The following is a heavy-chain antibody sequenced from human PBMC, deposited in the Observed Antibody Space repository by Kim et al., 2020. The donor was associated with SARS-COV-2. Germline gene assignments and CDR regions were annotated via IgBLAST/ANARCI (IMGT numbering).Heavy chain of an antibody. CDR2: IYWDDDK. CDR1: GFSLSTSGVG. D-gene: IGHD2-15*01. V-gene: IGHV2-5*02. J-gene: IGHJ3*02. CDR3: AHTLYCSGGSCYSGMELYAFDI. Sequence: SGPTLVKPTQTLTLTCTFSGFSLSTSGVGVGWIRQPPGKALEWLALIYWDDDKRYSPSLKSRLTITKDTSKNQVVLTMTNMDPVDTATYYCAHTLYCSGGSCYSGMELYAFDIWGQGTMVTVSS.